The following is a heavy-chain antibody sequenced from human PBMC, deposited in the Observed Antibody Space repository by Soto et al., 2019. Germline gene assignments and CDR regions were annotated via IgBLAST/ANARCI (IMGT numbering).Heavy chain of an antibody. CDR2: ISAYNGNT. Sequence: ASVKVSCKASGYTFTSYGISWVRQAPGRGLEWMGWISAYNGNTNYAQKLQGRVTVTTDTSTSTAYMELRSLRSDDTAVYYCARDGCTNGVCYLNWFDPWGQGTLVTVSS. V-gene: IGHV1-18*01. D-gene: IGHD2-8*01. CDR3: ARDGCTNGVCYLNWFDP. CDR1: GYTFTSYG. J-gene: IGHJ5*02.